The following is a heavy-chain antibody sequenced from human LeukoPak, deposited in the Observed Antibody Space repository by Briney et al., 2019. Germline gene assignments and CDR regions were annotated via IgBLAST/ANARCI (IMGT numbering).Heavy chain of an antibody. CDR3: ARDGHSSSWYSNYYYGMDV. D-gene: IGHD6-13*01. CDR1: GGSISSYY. CDR2: IYYSGST. Sequence: SETLSLTCTVSGGSISSYYWSWIRQPPGKGLEWIGYIYYSGSTNYNPSLKSRVTISVDTSKDQFSLKLSSVTAADTAVYYCARDGHSSSWYSNYYYGMDVWGQGTTVTVSS. J-gene: IGHJ6*02. V-gene: IGHV4-59*01.